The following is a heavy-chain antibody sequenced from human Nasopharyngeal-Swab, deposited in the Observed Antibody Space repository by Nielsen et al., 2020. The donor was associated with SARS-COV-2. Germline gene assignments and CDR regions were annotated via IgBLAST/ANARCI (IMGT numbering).Heavy chain of an antibody. D-gene: IGHD5-18*01. CDR3: ARGVGEGYSYGPDDAFDI. Sequence: SVKVSCKASGGTFSSYAISWVRQAPGQGLEWMGRIIPILGIANYAQKFQGRVTITAGKSTSTAYMELSSLRSEDTAVYYCARGVGEGYSYGPDDAFDIWGQGTMVTVSS. J-gene: IGHJ3*02. CDR2: IIPILGIA. V-gene: IGHV1-69*04. CDR1: GGTFSSYA.